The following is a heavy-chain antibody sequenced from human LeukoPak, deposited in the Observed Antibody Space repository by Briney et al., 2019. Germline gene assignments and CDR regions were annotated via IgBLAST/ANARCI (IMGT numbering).Heavy chain of an antibody. Sequence: GGSLRLSCAASGFTVSSNYMSWVRQAPGKGLEWVSVIYSGGSTDYADSVKGRFTISRDNSKNTLYLQMNSLRAEDTAVYYCARIGPNGSGWFPLDYWGQGTLVNVSS. D-gene: IGHD6-19*01. CDR2: IYSGGST. V-gene: IGHV3-53*01. CDR3: ARIGPNGSGWFPLDY. J-gene: IGHJ4*02. CDR1: GFTVSSNY.